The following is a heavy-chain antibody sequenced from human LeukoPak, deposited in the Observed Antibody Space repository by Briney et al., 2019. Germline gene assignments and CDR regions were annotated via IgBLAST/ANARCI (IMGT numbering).Heavy chain of an antibody. Sequence: ASLKISCKGSGYSFTSYWIGWVRQMPGKGLEWMGIIYPGDSDTRYSPSFQGQVTISADKSISTAYLQWSSLKASDTAMYYCARLSYDFWSGYPNWFDPWGQGTLVTVSS. V-gene: IGHV5-51*01. CDR1: GYSFTSYW. CDR3: ARLSYDFWSGYPNWFDP. D-gene: IGHD3-3*01. CDR2: IYPGDSDT. J-gene: IGHJ5*02.